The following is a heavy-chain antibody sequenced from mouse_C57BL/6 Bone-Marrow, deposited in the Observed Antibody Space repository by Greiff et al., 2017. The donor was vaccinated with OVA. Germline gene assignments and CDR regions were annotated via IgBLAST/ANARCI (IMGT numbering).Heavy chain of an antibody. D-gene: IGHD2-2*01. J-gene: IGHJ2*01. V-gene: IGHV1-50*01. CDR3: AGEGVTTVDY. CDR1: GYTFTSYW. CDR2: IDPSDSYT. Sequence: QVHVKQPGAELVKPGASVKLSCKASGYTFTSYWMQWVKQRPGQGLEWIGEIDPSDSYTNYNQKFKGKATLTVDTSSSTAYMQLSSLTSEDSAVYYCAGEGVTTVDYWGQGTTLTVSS.